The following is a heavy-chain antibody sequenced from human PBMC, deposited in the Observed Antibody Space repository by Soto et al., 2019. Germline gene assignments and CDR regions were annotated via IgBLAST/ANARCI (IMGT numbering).Heavy chain of an antibody. J-gene: IGHJ4*02. D-gene: IGHD6-19*01. CDR1: GGSISSSSYY. CDR2: IYYSGST. CDR3: ARPTYSSGWVIY. V-gene: IGHV4-39*01. Sequence: QLQPQESGPGLVKPSETLSLTCTVSGGSISSSSYYWGWIRQPPGKGLEWIGSIYYSGSTYYNPSLKSRVNISVDTSKNQFSLKLSSVTAADTAVYYCARPTYSSGWVIYWGQGTLVTVSS.